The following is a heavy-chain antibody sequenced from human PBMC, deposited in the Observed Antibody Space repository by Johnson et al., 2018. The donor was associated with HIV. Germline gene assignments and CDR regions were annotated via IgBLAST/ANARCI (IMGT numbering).Heavy chain of an antibody. D-gene: IGHD4/OR15-4a*01. CDR3: AARGLWTYDAFDI. CDR2: IRYDGSNK. CDR1: GFTFRSYG. V-gene: IGHV3-30*02. Sequence: VQLVESWGGVVQPGGSLRLSCAASGFTFRSYGMHWVRQAPGKGLAWVAFIRYDGSNKYYAGSVKGRFTISRDNSKNTLYLQMNSLRTEDTAVYYCAARGLWTYDAFDIWGQGTMVTVSS. J-gene: IGHJ3*02.